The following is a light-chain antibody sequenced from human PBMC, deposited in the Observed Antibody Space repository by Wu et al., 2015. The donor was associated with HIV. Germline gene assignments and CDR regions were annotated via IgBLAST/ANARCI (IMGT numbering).Light chain of an antibody. CDR1: QSVSSN. V-gene: IGKV3-15*01. Sequence: EIVMTQSPATLSVSPGERATLSCRASQSVSSNLAWYQQKPGQAPRLLIYGASTRATGIPARFSGSGSGTEFTLTISSLQSEDFAVYYCQQYNNWPXSFGQGTKLE. CDR3: QQYNNWPXS. J-gene: IGKJ2*03. CDR2: GAS.